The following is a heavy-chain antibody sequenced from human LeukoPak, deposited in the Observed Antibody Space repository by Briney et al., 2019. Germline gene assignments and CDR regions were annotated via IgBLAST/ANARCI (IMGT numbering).Heavy chain of an antibody. Sequence: PGGSLRLSCAASGFTLSDYRMNWVRQTPGKGPVWVSHISPDGRNIAYADSVKGRFTISRDSAKNTLYLQMNSLRVGDTAVYYCVRDGGGTTPYDSWGQGTLVTVSS. D-gene: IGHD1-7*01. CDR2: ISPDGRNI. V-gene: IGHV3-74*01. CDR3: VRDGGGTTPYDS. J-gene: IGHJ4*02. CDR1: GFTLSDYR.